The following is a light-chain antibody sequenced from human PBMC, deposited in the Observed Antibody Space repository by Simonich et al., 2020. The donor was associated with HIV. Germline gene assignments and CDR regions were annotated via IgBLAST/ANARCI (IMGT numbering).Light chain of an antibody. J-gene: IGKJ4*01. CDR3: QQYYGPPLT. CDR1: QSVLSSSNNKNS. CDR2: WAS. V-gene: IGKV4-1*01. Sequence: DIVMTQSPDSLAVSLGERATINCKSSQSVLSSSNNKNSLVWYQQKPGQPPKLLIYWASTRESGVPDRFSGSGYGTDFALTISSLQAEDVAVYYCQQYYGPPLTFGGGTKVEIK.